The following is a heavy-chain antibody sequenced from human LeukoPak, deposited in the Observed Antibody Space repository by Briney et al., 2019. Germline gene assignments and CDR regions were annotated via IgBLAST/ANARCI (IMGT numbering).Heavy chain of an antibody. J-gene: IGHJ5*01. CDR1: GYSFGNYW. CDR3: AGAVHGSAHWDS. V-gene: IGHV5-51*01. Sequence: GESLKISCQESGYSFGNYWIGWARQMPGKGLEWMGFIRGGGSDTRYSPSFQGQVTMSVDKSINTAYLQWSSLEASDSAMYYCAGAVHGSAHWDSWGQGTLVTVSS. D-gene: IGHD3-10*01. CDR2: IRGGGSDT.